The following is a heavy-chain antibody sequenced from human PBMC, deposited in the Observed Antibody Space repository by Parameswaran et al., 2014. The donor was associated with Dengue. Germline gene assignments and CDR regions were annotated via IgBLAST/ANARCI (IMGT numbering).Heavy chain of an antibody. J-gene: IGHJ6*02. CDR2: ISWNSGSI. V-gene: IGHV3-9*01. CDR3: AKDMGETHYGMDV. Sequence: WIRQPPGKGLEWVSGISWNSGSIGYADSVKGRFTISRDNAKNSLYLQMNSLRAEDTALYYCAKDMGETHYGMDVWGQGTTVTVSS.